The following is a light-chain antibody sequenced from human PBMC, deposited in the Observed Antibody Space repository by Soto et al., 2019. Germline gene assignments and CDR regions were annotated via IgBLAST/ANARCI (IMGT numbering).Light chain of an antibody. Sequence: EIVMTQSPATLSVSPGERATLSCRASQSISTKLAWYQQKPGQAPRVLIYGASTRATGIPARFSGSGSGTVFTLTISSLQSEDFAVYHCQHYNDWPPTWTFGQVTRVEIK. CDR2: GAS. CDR1: QSISTK. J-gene: IGKJ1*01. CDR3: QHYNDWPPTWT. V-gene: IGKV3-15*01.